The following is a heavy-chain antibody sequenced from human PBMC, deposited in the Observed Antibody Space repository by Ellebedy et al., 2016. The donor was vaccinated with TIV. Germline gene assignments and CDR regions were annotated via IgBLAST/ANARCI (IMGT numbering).Heavy chain of an antibody. J-gene: IGHJ4*02. CDR3: ARDGAVTTVFDY. CDR1: GYTFTDYY. D-gene: IGHD4-17*01. V-gene: IGHV1-2*04. CDR2: INPNSSGT. Sequence: AASVKVSCKASGYTFTDYYIHWVRQAPGQGLEWMGLINPNSSGTNYAQKFQGWVNMTRDTSISTAYMELSRLRSDDTAVYYCARDGAVTTVFDYWGQGTLVTVSS.